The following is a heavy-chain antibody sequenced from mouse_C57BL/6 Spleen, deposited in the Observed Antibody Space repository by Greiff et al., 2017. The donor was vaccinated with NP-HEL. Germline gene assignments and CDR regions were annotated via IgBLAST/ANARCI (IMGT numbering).Heavy chain of an antibody. J-gene: IGHJ4*01. Sequence: EVKLVESGGGLVQPKGSLKLSCAASGFSFNTYAMNWVRQAPGKGLEWVARIRSKSNNYATYYADSVKDRFTISRDDSESMLYLQMNNLKTEDTAMYYCVRESGSSYGYAMDYWGQGTSVTVSS. D-gene: IGHD1-1*01. CDR2: IRSKSNNYAT. V-gene: IGHV10-1*01. CDR3: VRESGSSYGYAMDY. CDR1: GFSFNTYA.